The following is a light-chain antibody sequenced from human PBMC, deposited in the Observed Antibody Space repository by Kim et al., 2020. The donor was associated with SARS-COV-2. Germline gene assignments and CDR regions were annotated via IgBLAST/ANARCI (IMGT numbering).Light chain of an antibody. CDR3: QQSYSTPRT. CDR2: AAS. J-gene: IGKJ4*01. CDR1: QSIRRY. V-gene: IGKV1-39*01. Sequence: ASVGYIVTITCRASQSIRRYLNWYQQKPEKAPKLLIYAASSLQSGVPSRFSGSGSGTDFTLTISSLQPEDFATYYCQQSYSTPRTFGGGTKVDIK.